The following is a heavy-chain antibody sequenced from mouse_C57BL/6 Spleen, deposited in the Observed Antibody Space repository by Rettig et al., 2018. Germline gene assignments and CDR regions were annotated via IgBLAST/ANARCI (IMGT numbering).Heavy chain of an antibody. J-gene: IGHJ2*01. Sequence: QVQLQQPGAELVRPGSSVKLSCKASGYTFTSYWMDWVKQRPGQGLEWIGNIYPSDSETHYNQKFKDKATLAVEKASSTAYRQLSSLTSEDSAVYYCARGATTGSSYGYFDYWGQGTTLTVSS. V-gene: IGHV1-61*01. CDR1: GYTFTSYW. CDR2: IYPSDSET. CDR3: ARGATTGSSYGYFDY. D-gene: IGHD1-1*01.